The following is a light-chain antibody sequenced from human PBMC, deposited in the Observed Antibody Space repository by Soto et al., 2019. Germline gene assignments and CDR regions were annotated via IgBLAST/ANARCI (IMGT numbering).Light chain of an antibody. CDR2: DVS. CDR1: RSDVGGYNF. V-gene: IGLV2-11*01. CDR3: CSYAGSYTWV. J-gene: IGLJ3*02. Sequence: QSALTQPRSVSGSPGQSVTISCTGTRSDVGGYNFVSWYQQHPGKAPKLMIYDVSKRPSGVPDRFSGSKSGNTASLTISVLQAEDEADYHCCSYAGSYTWVFGGGTKLTVL.